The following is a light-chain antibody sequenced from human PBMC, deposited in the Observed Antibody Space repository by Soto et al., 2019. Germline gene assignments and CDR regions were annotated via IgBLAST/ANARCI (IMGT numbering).Light chain of an antibody. CDR2: KAS. Sequence: DIQMPQSPSTLSRSLGDRFTITCLASQTISSWLAWYQQKPGKAPKLLIYKASTLKSGVPSRFSGSGSGTEFTLTISSLQPDDFATYYCQHYNSYSEAFGQGTKVDIK. CDR3: QHYNSYSEA. CDR1: QTISSW. V-gene: IGKV1-5*03. J-gene: IGKJ1*01.